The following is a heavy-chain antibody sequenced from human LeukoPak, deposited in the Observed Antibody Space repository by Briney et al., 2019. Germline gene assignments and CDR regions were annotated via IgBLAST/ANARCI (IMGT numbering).Heavy chain of an antibody. J-gene: IGHJ4*02. V-gene: IGHV1-3*01. CDR2: INAGNGNT. CDR1: GYTFSAYA. CDR3: ARVTGDYFDY. Sequence: ASVKVSCKASGYTFSAYAVYWVRQAPGQRPEWMGWINAGNGNTKYSQQFQGRVTITRDTSASTVYMELSSLRSEDTAVFYCARVTGDYFDYWGQGTLVTVSS. D-gene: IGHD1-14*01.